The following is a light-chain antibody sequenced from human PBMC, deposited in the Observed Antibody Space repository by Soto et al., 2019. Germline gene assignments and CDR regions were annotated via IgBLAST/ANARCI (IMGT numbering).Light chain of an antibody. V-gene: IGKV2-24*01. Sequence: IVMTQTPLASPVTLGQPASISCRSSQSLVHNNGNTYLSWLHQRPGQPPRLLIYEISNRFSGVPDRFSGSGAGADFILRISRVAAEDVGVYYCMQATQFPYTFGQGTKLEIK. CDR3: MQATQFPYT. CDR2: EIS. J-gene: IGKJ2*01. CDR1: QSLVHNNGNTY.